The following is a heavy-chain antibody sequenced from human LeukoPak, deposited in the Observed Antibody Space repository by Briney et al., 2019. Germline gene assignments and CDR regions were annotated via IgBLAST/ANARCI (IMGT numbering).Heavy chain of an antibody. J-gene: IGHJ4*02. CDR1: GGSISSSSYY. D-gene: IGHD6-6*01. V-gene: IGHV4-39*01. CDR3: GVAARGVFSAIDY. Sequence: PSETLSLTCTVSGGSISSSSYYWVWIRQPPGQELEWIGSIYYSGSTYYNPSLKSRFTISVDTSKNQFSLKLSSVTAADTAVYYCGVAARGVFSAIDYWGQGTLVTVSS. CDR2: IYYSGST.